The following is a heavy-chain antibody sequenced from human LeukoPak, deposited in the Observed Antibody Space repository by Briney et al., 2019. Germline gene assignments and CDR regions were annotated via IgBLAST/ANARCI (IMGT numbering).Heavy chain of an antibody. CDR2: IYSGGST. CDR1: GFTFSSNY. D-gene: IGHD6-19*01. V-gene: IGHV3-53*01. Sequence: GGSLRLSCAASGFTFSSNYMSWVRQAPGKGLEWVSVIYSGGSTYYGDSVKGRFTISRGNSKNTLYLQMNSLRAEDTAVYYCARSRAGYSSGWYYAFDIWGQGTMVTVSS. J-gene: IGHJ3*02. CDR3: ARSRAGYSSGWYYAFDI.